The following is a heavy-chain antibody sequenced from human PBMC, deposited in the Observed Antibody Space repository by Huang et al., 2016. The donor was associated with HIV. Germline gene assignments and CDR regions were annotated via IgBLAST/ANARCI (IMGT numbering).Heavy chain of an antibody. D-gene: IGHD3-22*01. CDR2: IIPIVDTT. CDR3: AMDLYESSGSIYYYGMVV. J-gene: IGHJ6*01. CDR1: VGTLSSYA. Sequence: QVQLVQSGAEVKKPGSSVKVSCKASVGTLSSYAISWVRQAPGQGLEWMGGIIPIVDTTNDAQNVQGRVTITADETTNTAYMELSGLTSEDTAVYHCAMDLYESSGSIYYYGMVVWGQGTTVTVSS. V-gene: IGHV1-69*01.